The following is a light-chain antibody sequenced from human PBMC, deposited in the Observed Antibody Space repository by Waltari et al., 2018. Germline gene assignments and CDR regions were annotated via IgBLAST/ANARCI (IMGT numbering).Light chain of an antibody. CDR2: RAS. CDR3: QQYNGYWT. V-gene: IGKV1-5*03. Sequence: DIQMTQSPSTLSASVGDRVTIPCRASQRISVWLAWYQQKPGKAPKLLFYRASSLESGVPSRFSGSGSGTEFTLTISSLQPDDFATYYCQQYNGYWTFGQGTKVEIK. J-gene: IGKJ1*01. CDR1: QRISVW.